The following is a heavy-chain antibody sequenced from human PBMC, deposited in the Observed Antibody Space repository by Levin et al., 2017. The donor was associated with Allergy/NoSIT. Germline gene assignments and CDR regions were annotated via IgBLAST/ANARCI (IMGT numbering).Heavy chain of an antibody. CDR1: GASITSGPYH. V-gene: IGHV4-31*03. J-gene: IGHJ4*02. D-gene: IGHD6-13*01. Sequence: TASETLSLTCSVSGASITSGPYHWSWIRQQPGKGLEWIGYIYYSGSAYYNPSLNSRVTISLDTSKNQFSLNMTSVTAADTAVYYCARDRDRTEAGTSFDFWGQGTLVTVSS. CDR3: ARDRDRTEAGTSFDF. CDR2: IYYSGSA.